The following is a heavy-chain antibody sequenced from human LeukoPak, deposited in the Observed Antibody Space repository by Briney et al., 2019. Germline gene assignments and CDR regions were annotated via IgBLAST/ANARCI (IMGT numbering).Heavy chain of an antibody. D-gene: IGHD1-1*01. CDR2: ISTSGST. J-gene: IGHJ3*02. CDR3: ARRTTGTHADAFDI. CDR1: GASINSGSNY. Sequence: SETLSLTCTVSGASINSGSNYWSWIRQPAGKGLEWIGRISTSGSTNYNPSLKSRVTMSIDTSKNQFSLMMSSVTAADTAVYYCARRTTGTHADAFDIWGQGTVVTVSS. V-gene: IGHV4-61*02.